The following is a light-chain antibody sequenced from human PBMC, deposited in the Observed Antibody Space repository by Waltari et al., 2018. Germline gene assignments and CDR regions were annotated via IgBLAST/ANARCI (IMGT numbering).Light chain of an antibody. CDR1: RSVFFTSINKHY. CDR2: WAS. J-gene: IGKJ3*01. V-gene: IGKV4-1*01. CDR3: QQYYTTPFT. Sequence: DIVMTQSPDSLAESLGERATINCKSSRSVFFTSINKHYLAWYQQKPGRPPKLLIYWASTRESGVPDRFSGGVSGTDFTLTISGLQAEDVAVYYCQQYYTTPFTFGPGTRVEIK.